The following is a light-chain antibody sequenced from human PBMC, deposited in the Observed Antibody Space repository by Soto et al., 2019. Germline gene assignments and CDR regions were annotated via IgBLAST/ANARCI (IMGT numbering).Light chain of an antibody. CDR2: AVS. Sequence: QSALTQPASVSGSPGQSITISCTGTSDDVSWYQQHPGKAPELMIYAVSNRPSRVSDRFSGSRSGNTASLTISGLQTDDEADYYCSSSSTTPALDVLFGGGTQLTVL. CDR1: SDD. J-gene: IGLJ7*01. CDR3: SSSSTTPALDVL. V-gene: IGLV2-14*01.